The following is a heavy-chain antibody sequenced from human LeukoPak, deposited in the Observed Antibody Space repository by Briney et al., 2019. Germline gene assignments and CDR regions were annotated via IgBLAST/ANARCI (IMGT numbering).Heavy chain of an antibody. D-gene: IGHD2-21*01. Sequence: SETLSLTCTVSGGSISSGSYYWSWIRQPAGKGLEWIGRIYTSGSTNYNPSLKSRVTISVDTSKNQFSLKLSSVTAADTAVYYCARHWYSYGVDYWGQGTLVTVSP. J-gene: IGHJ4*02. CDR3: ARHWYSYGVDY. CDR1: GGSISSGSYY. CDR2: IYTSGST. V-gene: IGHV4-61*02.